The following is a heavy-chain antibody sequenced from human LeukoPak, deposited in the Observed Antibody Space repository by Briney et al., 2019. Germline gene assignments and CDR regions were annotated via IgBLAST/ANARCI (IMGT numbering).Heavy chain of an antibody. J-gene: IGHJ4*02. D-gene: IGHD2-15*01. CDR3: AKRGSSETRWYPFDY. V-gene: IGHV3-23*01. Sequence: GGSLRLSCVGSGFIFGKYAMTWVRQAPGKGLEWVSTISGGGDSTWNADSVKGRFTVSRDNSKNTLYLQMSSLRVEDTAVYYCAKRGSSETRWYPFDYWGQGTLVTVSS. CDR2: ISGGGDST. CDR1: GFIFGKYA.